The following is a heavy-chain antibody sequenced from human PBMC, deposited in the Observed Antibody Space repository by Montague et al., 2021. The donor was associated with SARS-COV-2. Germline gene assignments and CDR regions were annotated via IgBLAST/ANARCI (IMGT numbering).Heavy chain of an antibody. CDR3: ARLGITLGGVKVIRYYFNF. J-gene: IGHJ4*02. D-gene: IGHD3-16*02. CDR1: GASRSTKNYY. V-gene: IGHV4-39*01. CDR2: ISYSATS. Sequence: SETLSLTCTFSGASRSTKNYYWGWIRQPPGKGLEWIGSISYSATSYSNPSLKSRVTMSVDTSRNQLSLNLSSVTVADTAVYYCARLGITLGGVKVIRYYFNFWGQGTLVTVSS.